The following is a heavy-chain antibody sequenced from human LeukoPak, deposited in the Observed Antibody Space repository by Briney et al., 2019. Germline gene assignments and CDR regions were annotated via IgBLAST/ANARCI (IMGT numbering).Heavy chain of an antibody. CDR2: IDPSDSYT. CDR1: GFHFTSYW. V-gene: IGHV5-10-1*01. J-gene: IGHJ5*02. D-gene: IGHD1-26*01. CDR3: ARTVGATVWFDP. Sequence: GGALEISCKGSGFHFTSYWISWVRPLPGKGLEWMGRIDPSDSYTNYTPSFQGHVTISADKSISTAYLQWSSLKASDTAMYYCARTVGATVWFDPWGQGTLVTVSS.